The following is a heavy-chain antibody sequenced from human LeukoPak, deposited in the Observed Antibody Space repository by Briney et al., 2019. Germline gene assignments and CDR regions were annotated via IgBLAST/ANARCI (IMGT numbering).Heavy chain of an antibody. D-gene: IGHD2-2*01. CDR1: GGSISTTNHF. V-gene: IGHV4-39*01. CDR3: ARHDMEDQLLYYFDD. J-gene: IGHJ4*02. Sequence: PSETLSLTCSVSGGSISTTNHFWGWIRQPPGKGLEWIGSISHSGTTYYYPSLQSRVTISVDTSKNQFSLKLSSVTAADTAVYYCARHDMEDQLLYYFDDWAREPWSPSPQ. CDR2: ISHSGTT.